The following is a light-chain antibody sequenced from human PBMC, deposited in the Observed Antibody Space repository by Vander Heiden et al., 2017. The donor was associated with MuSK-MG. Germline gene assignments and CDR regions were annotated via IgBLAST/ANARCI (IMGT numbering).Light chain of an antibody. Sequence: DIQMTQSPSSLSASVGDRVTITCRASQSISSYLNWYQQKPGKAPKLLIYAASTLQSGVPSRFSGSGSGTDFTLTIISLQPEDFATYYCQQRYSTPQTFGQGTKVEIK. CDR3: QQRYSTPQT. CDR2: AAS. V-gene: IGKV1-39*01. J-gene: IGKJ1*01. CDR1: QSISSY.